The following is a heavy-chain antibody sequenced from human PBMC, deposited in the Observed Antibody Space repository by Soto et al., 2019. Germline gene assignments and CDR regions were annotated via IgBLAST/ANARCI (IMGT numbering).Heavy chain of an antibody. CDR2: ISSNGGST. V-gene: IGHV3-64*01. D-gene: IGHD4-17*01. CDR1: GFTFSSYA. CDR3: ARAYGDYVPFDY. J-gene: IGHJ4*02. Sequence: EVQLVESGGGLVQPGGSLRLSCAASGFTFSSYAMHWVRQAPGKGLEYVSAISSNGGSTYYANSVKGRFTISRDNSKNTLYLQMGSLRAEDMAVYYCARAYGDYVPFDYCGQGTLVTVSS.